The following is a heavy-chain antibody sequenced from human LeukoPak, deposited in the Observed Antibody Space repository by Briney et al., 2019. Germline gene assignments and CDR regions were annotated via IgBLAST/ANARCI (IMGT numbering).Heavy chain of an antibody. J-gene: IGHJ5*02. CDR2: IYYSGST. D-gene: IGHD6-13*01. CDR3: ARQDSSSWYGGNNWFDP. Sequence: SETLSLTCTFSGGSISSYYWSWIRQPPGKGLEWIGYIYYSGSTNYNPSLKSRVTISVDTSKNQFSLKLSSVTAADTAVYYCARQDSSSWYGGNNWFDPWGQGTLVTVSS. V-gene: IGHV4-59*08. CDR1: GGSISSYY.